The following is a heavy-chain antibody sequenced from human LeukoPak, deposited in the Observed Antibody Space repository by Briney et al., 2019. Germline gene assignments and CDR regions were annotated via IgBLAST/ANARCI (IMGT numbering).Heavy chain of an antibody. CDR3: ARGDIVVVPAASLYYYYGMDV. CDR1: GGTFSSYA. Sequence: ASVKVSCKASGGTFSSYAISWVRQAPGQGLEWMGGIIPIFGTANYAQKFQGRVTITADKSTSTAYMELSSLRSEDTAVYYCARGDIVVVPAASLYYYYGMDVWGKGPRSPSPQ. CDR2: IIPIFGTA. J-gene: IGHJ6*04. V-gene: IGHV1-69*06. D-gene: IGHD2-2*01.